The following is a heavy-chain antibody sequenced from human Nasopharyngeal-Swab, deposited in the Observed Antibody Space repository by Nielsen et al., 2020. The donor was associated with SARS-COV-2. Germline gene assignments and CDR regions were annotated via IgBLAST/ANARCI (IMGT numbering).Heavy chain of an antibody. J-gene: IGHJ4*02. CDR3: ASFYSSGWYRYYFDY. D-gene: IGHD6-19*01. Sequence: SETLSLTCAVYGGSFSGYYWSWIRQPPGKGLEWIGEINHSGSTNYNPSLKSRVTISVDTSKNQFSLKLSSVTAADTAVYYCASFYSSGWYRYYFDYWGQGTLVTVSS. CDR1: GGSFSGYY. CDR2: INHSGST. V-gene: IGHV4-34*01.